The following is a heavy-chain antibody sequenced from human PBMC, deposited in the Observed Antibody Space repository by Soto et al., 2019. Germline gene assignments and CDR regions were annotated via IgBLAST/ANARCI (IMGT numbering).Heavy chain of an antibody. CDR3: AKAHSVMTRYTDAFDI. CDR1: GFTFSSYA. J-gene: IGHJ3*02. Sequence: GGSLRLSCAASGFTFSSYAMSWVRQAPGKGLEWVSAISGSGGSTYYADSVKGRFTISRDNSKNTLYLQMNSLRAEDTAVYYCAKAHSVMTRYTDAFDIWGQGTMVTVSS. V-gene: IGHV3-23*01. CDR2: ISGSGGST. D-gene: IGHD1-1*01.